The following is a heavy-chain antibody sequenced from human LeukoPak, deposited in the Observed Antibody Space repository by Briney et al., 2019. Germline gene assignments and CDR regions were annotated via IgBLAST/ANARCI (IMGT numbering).Heavy chain of an antibody. D-gene: IGHD6-13*01. V-gene: IGHV3-30*02. Sequence: GGSLRLSCAASGFTFSSYAMHWVRQAPGKGLEWVAFIQYDGSNKYYADSVKGRFTISRDNSKNTLYLQMYSLRAEDTAVYYCAKDIYSSSWSFDYWGQGTLVTVSS. CDR1: GFTFSSYA. CDR3: AKDIYSSSWSFDY. J-gene: IGHJ4*02. CDR2: IQYDGSNK.